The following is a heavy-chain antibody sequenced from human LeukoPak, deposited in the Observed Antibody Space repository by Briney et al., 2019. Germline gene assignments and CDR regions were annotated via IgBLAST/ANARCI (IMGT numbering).Heavy chain of an antibody. CDR2: ISWDGGST. D-gene: IGHD2-2*01. CDR3: AKDGYCSSTSCYGWGYYYYYMDV. CDR1: GFTFGDYA. V-gene: IGHV3-43D*03. Sequence: GGSLRLSCAASGFTFGDYAMHWVRQAPGKGLEWVSLISWDGGSTYYADSVKGRFTISRDNSKNSLYLQMNSLRAEDTALYYCAKDGYCSSTSCYGWGYYYYYMDVWGKGTTVTVSS. J-gene: IGHJ6*03.